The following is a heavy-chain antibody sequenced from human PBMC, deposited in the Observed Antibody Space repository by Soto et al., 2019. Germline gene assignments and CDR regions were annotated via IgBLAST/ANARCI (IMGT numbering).Heavy chain of an antibody. CDR2: ISGSGGST. CDR1: GFTFSSYA. D-gene: IGHD3-22*01. Sequence: GGSLRLSCAASGFTFSSYAMSWVRQAPGKGLEWVSAISGSGGSTYYADSVKGRFTISRDNSKNTLYLQMNSLRAEDTAVYYCAKESRKDNYYDSSGYPSPYYYHGMDVCGQGTTVTVSS. J-gene: IGHJ6*02. V-gene: IGHV3-23*01. CDR3: AKESRKDNYYDSSGYPSPYYYHGMDV.